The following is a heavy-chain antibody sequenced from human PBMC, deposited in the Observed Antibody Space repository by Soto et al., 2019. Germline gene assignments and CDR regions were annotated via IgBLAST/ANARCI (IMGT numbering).Heavy chain of an antibody. CDR1: GGSFSGYY. Sequence: QVQLQQWGAGRLKPSETLSLTCAVYGGSFSGYYWSWIRQPPGKGLEWIGEINHSGSTNYNPSLKSRVTISVDTSKNQFSLKLSSVTAADTAVYYCAIRARTYYYDSSGYRWGQGTLVTVSS. CDR2: INHSGST. V-gene: IGHV4-34*01. J-gene: IGHJ4*02. D-gene: IGHD3-22*01. CDR3: AIRARTYYYDSSGYR.